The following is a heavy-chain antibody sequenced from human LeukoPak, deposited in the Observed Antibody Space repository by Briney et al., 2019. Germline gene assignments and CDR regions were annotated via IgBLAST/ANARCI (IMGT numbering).Heavy chain of an antibody. CDR1: GFTFSSYG. D-gene: IGHD3-16*01. J-gene: IGHJ6*02. CDR2: IWYDGSNK. V-gene: IGHV3-33*01. CDR3: ARDHLGGMDV. Sequence: GRSLRLSCAASGFTFSSYGMHWVRQAPGKGLEWVAVIWYDGSNKYYADSVKGRFTISRDNAKNSLYLQMKSLRAEDTAVYYCARDHLGGMDVWGQGTTVTVSS.